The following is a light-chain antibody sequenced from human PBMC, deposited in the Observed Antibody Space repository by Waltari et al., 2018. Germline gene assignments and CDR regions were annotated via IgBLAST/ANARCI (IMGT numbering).Light chain of an antibody. J-gene: IGLJ1*01. CDR2: DVT. CDR3: SSYTTTNTFV. CDR1: TTDVGAYDF. V-gene: IGLV2-14*01. Sequence: QSALTQPASVSGSPGQSITISCTGSTTDVGAYDFVAWYQQHPGKAPQLLVFDVTHRPSGICNRFSGSKSGDTASLTISGLQAEDEAYYYCSSYTTTNTFVFGTGTNVTVV.